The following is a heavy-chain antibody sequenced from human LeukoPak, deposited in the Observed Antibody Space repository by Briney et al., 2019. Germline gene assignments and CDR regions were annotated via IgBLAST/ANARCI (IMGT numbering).Heavy chain of an antibody. D-gene: IGHD3-10*01. J-gene: IGHJ4*02. CDR3: ARGAPRGSGSKLKYYFDY. Sequence: GGSLRLSCAASGFTFSSYDMHWVRQAPGKGLEWVSAIGTAGDTNYPGSVKGRFTISRENANNFLYLQMNSLRAGDTAVYYCARGAPRGSGSKLKYYFDYWGQGTLVTVSS. CDR2: IGTAGDT. V-gene: IGHV3-13*04. CDR1: GFTFSSYD.